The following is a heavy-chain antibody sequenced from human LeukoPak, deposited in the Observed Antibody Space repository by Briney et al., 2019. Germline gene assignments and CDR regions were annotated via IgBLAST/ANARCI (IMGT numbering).Heavy chain of an antibody. CDR1: GDSVSGKSVA. Sequence: SQTLSLSCAISGDSVSGKSVAWNWIRQSPSRGLEWLGRTFYRSKWSSEYATSMKGRITINPDTSKNQFSLQLISVTPEDTAVYYCARGDGPIHGRYYFDYWGQGTLITVSS. V-gene: IGHV6-1*01. J-gene: IGHJ4*02. CDR2: TFYRSKWSS. D-gene: IGHD3-10*01. CDR3: ARGDGPIHGRYYFDY.